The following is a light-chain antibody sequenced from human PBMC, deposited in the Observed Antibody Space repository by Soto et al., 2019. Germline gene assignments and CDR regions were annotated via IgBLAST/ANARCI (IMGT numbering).Light chain of an antibody. CDR3: SAYAGSNAV. CDR2: ELS. V-gene: IGLV2-8*01. Sequence: QSVLTQPPSASGSPGQSVTISCTGTSSDVGASKYVSWYQQHPGKAPKLIIYELSQRPSGVPDRFSGSKSGNTASLTVSGLQTEDEAEYYCSAYAGSNAVFGTGTKLTVL. J-gene: IGLJ1*01. CDR1: SSDVGASKY.